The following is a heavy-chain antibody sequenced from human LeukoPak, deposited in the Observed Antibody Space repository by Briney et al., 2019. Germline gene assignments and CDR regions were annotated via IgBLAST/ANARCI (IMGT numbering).Heavy chain of an antibody. CDR1: GFTFGSYG. V-gene: IGHV3-23*01. J-gene: IGHJ4*02. Sequence: PGGSLRLSCAASGFTFGSYGMSWVRQAPGKGLEWVSGISGTGGTTYYADSVKGRFTISRDNSKNTLYLQMNSLRADDTAVYYCARRGSGSSLDYWGQGTLVTVSS. D-gene: IGHD1-26*01. CDR3: ARRGSGSSLDY. CDR2: ISGTGGTT.